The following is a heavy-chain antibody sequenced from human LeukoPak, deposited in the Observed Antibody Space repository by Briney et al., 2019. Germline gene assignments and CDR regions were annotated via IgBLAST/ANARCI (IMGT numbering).Heavy chain of an antibody. D-gene: IGHD3-3*01. CDR1: GGSISSYY. V-gene: IGHV4-59*01. CDR3: ARSHYDFWSGSGMFDY. CDR2: IYYSGST. Sequence: SETLSLTCTVSGGSISSYYWSWIRQPPGKGLEWIGYIYYSGSTNYNPSLKSRVTISVDTSKNQFSLKLSSVTAADTAVYYCARSHYDFWSGSGMFDYWFLGTVVTVSS. J-gene: IGHJ4*02.